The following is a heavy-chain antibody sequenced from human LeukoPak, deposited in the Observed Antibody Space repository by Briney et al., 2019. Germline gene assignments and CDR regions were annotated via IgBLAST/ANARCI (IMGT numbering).Heavy chain of an antibody. Sequence: GGSLRLSCAASGFTFSSYSMNWVRQAPGRGLEWVSYISSSSSTIYYADSVKGRFTISRDNSKNTLYLQMNSLRAEDTAVYYCANWGQYCSSTSCLSAFDIWGLGTMVTVSS. J-gene: IGHJ3*02. CDR2: ISSSSSTI. V-gene: IGHV3-48*01. CDR3: ANWGQYCSSTSCLSAFDI. D-gene: IGHD2-2*01. CDR1: GFTFSSYS.